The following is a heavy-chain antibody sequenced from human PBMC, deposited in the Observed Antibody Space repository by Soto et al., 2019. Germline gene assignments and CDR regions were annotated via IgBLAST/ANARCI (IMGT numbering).Heavy chain of an antibody. CDR3: IRTLNADYTKPVFDY. CDR2: IRTKPNTYAT. D-gene: IGHD4-17*01. CDR1: GFPFSGSA. J-gene: IGHJ4*02. V-gene: IGHV3-73*01. Sequence: GGSLRLSCAASGFPFSGSAMHWVRQASGKGLEWVGYIRTKPNTYATAYAASVKGRFTISRDDSENTAYLQMNSLKTEDTAVYYCIRTLNADYTKPVFDYWGQGTLVTVS.